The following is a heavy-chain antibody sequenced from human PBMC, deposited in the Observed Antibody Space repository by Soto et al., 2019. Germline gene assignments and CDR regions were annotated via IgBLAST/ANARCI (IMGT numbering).Heavy chain of an antibody. CDR2: MYYSGST. CDR1: GYSISSSKW. Sequence: PSETLSLTCTVSGYSISSSKWWGWIRQPPGKGLEWIGYMYYSGSTYYNPSLKSRVTMSVDTSKNQFSLKLSSVTAVDTAVYYCARWDSSTWYWNIDYWGQGTLVTVSS. D-gene: IGHD6-13*01. V-gene: IGHV4-28*01. J-gene: IGHJ4*02. CDR3: ARWDSSTWYWNIDY.